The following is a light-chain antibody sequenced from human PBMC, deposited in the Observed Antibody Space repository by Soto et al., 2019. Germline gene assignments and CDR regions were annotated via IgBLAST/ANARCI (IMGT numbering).Light chain of an antibody. Sequence: QSALTQPASVSGSPGQSITLSCTGTSSDVGKYSYVSWYQQHPAKAPKLMIFEVSNRPSGVSNRFSGSKSGNTASLTISGLQAEDEADYYCSSYTGSSINTVVFGGGTKLTVL. J-gene: IGLJ2*01. CDR1: SSDVGKYSY. CDR3: SSYTGSSINTVV. V-gene: IGLV2-14*01. CDR2: EVS.